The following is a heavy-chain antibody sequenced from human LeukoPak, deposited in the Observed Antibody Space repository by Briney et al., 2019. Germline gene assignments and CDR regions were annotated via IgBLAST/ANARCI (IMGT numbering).Heavy chain of an antibody. Sequence: GGSLRLSCAASGFTVSSNYMSWVRQAPGKGLEWVSVIYSGGSTYYAGSVKGRFTISRDNSKNTVFLQMNSLRADDTAVYYCAREGSRSSGYNFDYWGQGTPVTVSS. CDR1: GFTVSSNY. CDR3: AREGSRSSGYNFDY. D-gene: IGHD3-22*01. V-gene: IGHV3-66*01. J-gene: IGHJ4*02. CDR2: IYSGGST.